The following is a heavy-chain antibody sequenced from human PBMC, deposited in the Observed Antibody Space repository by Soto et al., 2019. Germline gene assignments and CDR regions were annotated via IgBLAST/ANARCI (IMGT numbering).Heavy chain of an antibody. J-gene: IGHJ4*02. D-gene: IGHD6-13*01. CDR2: NYWNDDK. V-gene: IGHV2-5*01. Sequence: QITLKESGPTRVKPTQTLTLTCNFSGFSLSASGEGVGWLRQPPGTALEMLAFNYWNDDKRYSASLKSRLYITRATSKNQVVLTMTNMDPVDTATYSCVHRRLGPAAPQIDYWGQGTLVTVSS. CDR1: GFSLSASGEG. CDR3: VHRRLGPAAPQIDY.